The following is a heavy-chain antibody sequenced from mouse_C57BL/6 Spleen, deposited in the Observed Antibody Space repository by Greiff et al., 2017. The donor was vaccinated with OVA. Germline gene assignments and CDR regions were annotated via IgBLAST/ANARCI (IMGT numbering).Heavy chain of an antibody. V-gene: IGHV1-81*01. CDR3: ARTPNYGSSYPYYFDY. CDR2: IYPRSGNT. CDR1: GYTFTSYG. J-gene: IGHJ2*01. Sequence: VQLQQSGAELARPGASVKLSCKASGYTFTSYGISWVKQRTGQGLEWIGEIYPRSGNTYYNEKFKGKATLTADKSSSTAYMELRSLTSEDSAVYFCARTPNYGSSYPYYFDYWGQGTTLTVSS. D-gene: IGHD1-1*01.